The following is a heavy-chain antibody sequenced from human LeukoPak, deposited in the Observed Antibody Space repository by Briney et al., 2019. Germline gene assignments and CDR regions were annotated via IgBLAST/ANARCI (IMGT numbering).Heavy chain of an antibody. D-gene: IGHD6-13*01. CDR2: ISGSGGNT. CDR3: ANEGISWLTFDY. V-gene: IGHV3-23*01. J-gene: IGHJ4*02. CDR1: GFTFSRQD. Sequence: GGSLRLSCAASGFTFSRQDMSWARHAPGKGLEWVSAISGSGGNTYYADSVKGRFPLSRDNSKHTLYIKKHTQRREDAGLYHGANEGISWLTFDYWGQGTLVTVSS.